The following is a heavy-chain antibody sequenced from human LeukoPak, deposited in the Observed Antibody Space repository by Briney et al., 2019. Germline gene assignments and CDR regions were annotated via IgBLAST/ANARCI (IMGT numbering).Heavy chain of an antibody. CDR3: ARATRYNWNY. J-gene: IGHJ4*02. CDR2: INHSGST. CDR1: GVSFSGYY. D-gene: IGHD1-20*01. Sequence: PSETLSLTCAVYGVSFSGYYWSWIRQPPGKGLEWIGEINHSGSTNYNPSLKSRVTISVDTSKNQFPLKLSSVTAADTAVYYCARATRYNWNYWGQGTLVTVSS. V-gene: IGHV4-34*01.